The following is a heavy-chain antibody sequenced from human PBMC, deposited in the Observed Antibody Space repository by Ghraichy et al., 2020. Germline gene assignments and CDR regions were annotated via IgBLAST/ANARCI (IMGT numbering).Heavy chain of an antibody. J-gene: IGHJ4*02. Sequence: GGSLRLSCAAAGFTFSRYWMSWVRQAPGKGLELVANIKKDGSEKYYVDSVKGRFTISRDNAKNSLYLQMNSLRAEDTAVYYCARDLGSGWYFDYWGQGTLVTVSS. V-gene: IGHV3-7*01. CDR1: GFTFSRYW. CDR2: IKKDGSEK. D-gene: IGHD6-19*01. CDR3: ARDLGSGWYFDY.